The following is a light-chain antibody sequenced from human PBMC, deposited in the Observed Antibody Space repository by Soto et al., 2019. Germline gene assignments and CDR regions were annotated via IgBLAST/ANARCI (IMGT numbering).Light chain of an antibody. J-gene: IGKJ1*01. Sequence: TLSVSFGDRVTISCSASLSISTWLAWYQQEPGKAPKLLMSDASSLESGVPSRFSGSGSGTEFTLTIGSLQPDDFATYYCQHYNSFSRTFGQGTKVDIK. CDR3: QHYNSFSRT. CDR2: DAS. V-gene: IGKV1-5*01. CDR1: LSISTW.